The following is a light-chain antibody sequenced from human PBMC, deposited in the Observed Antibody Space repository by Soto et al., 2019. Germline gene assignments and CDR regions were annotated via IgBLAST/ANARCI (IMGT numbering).Light chain of an antibody. V-gene: IGKV3-20*01. CDR2: GAS. Sequence: EIVLTQSPDTLSLSPGERVTLSCRASQRMTNNFLAWYQQKPGQAPRLLIYGASRRATGIPDRFTGSGSGTDFTLTISRLEPEDFAVYYCQQYVSSPWAFGQGTKVEI. J-gene: IGKJ1*01. CDR3: QQYVSSPWA. CDR1: QRMTNNF.